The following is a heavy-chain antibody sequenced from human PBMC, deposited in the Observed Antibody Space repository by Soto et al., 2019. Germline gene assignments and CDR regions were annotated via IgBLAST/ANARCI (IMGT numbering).Heavy chain of an antibody. D-gene: IGHD3-10*01. CDR1: CCSLSYYY. CDR2: IYHSGGA. V-gene: IGHV4-59*01. CDR3: TRNSGQPTA. Sequence: QLHLQESGPGLVNPSETLSLPSTVSCCSLSYYYWSWIRQPPGLGLEWIGYIYHSGGANYHPSRKRRLIIALDTPTNQFFLKITCGTAADTAVYYFTRNSGQPTAWGQATMVTVA. J-gene: IGHJ4*02.